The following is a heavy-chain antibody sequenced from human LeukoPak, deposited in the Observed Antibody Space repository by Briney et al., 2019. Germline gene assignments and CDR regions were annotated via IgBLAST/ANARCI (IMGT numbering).Heavy chain of an antibody. V-gene: IGHV3-30-3*01. J-gene: IGHJ4*02. CDR1: GFTFSSYA. Sequence: GRSLRLSCAASGFTFSSYAMHWVRQAPGKGLEWVAVISYDGSNKYYADSVKGRFTISRDNSKNTLYLQMNCLRAEDTAVYYCARDVNYYDSSGYSHWGQGTLVTVSS. CDR3: ARDVNYYDSSGYSH. CDR2: ISYDGSNK. D-gene: IGHD3-22*01.